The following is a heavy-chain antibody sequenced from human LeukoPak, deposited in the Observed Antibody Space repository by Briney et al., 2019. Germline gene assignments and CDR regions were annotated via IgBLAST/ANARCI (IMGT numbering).Heavy chain of an antibody. CDR3: ARGDDFSGDH. Sequence: GGSLRLSCATSGFTFSNFWMSWDRQAPGRGLEWVANIHPEGNEKYHVESVRGRFTISRDNARNLLFLQMNGLRVEDTAVYYCARGDDFSGDHWGQGTLVTVSS. V-gene: IGHV3-7*04. CDR1: GFTFSNFW. CDR2: IHPEGNEK. J-gene: IGHJ4*02. D-gene: IGHD1-1*01.